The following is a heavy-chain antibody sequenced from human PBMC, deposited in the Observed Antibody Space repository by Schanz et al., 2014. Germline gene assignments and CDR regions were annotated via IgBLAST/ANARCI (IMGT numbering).Heavy chain of an antibody. CDR2: IYYSGSA. CDR1: GGSISSSSYY. Sequence: QVQLQESGPGLVKPSETLSLTCTVSGGSISSSSYYWVWIRQPPGKGLEWIGSIYYSGSAYYNPSLKSRVTMSVAPSKNQFSLRLPSVTAADTAVYYCYGMDVWGQGTTVTVSS. CDR3: YGMDV. J-gene: IGHJ6*02. V-gene: IGHV4-39*03.